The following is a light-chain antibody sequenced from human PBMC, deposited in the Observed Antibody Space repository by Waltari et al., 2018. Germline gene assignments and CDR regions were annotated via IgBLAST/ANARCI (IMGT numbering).Light chain of an antibody. V-gene: IGKV4-1*01. CDR1: QSVLYSSNNNNY. J-gene: IGKJ2*01. Sequence: DIVMTQSPDSLAVSLGERATINCKSSQSVLYSSNNNNYLAWYQQKPGQFPKLLIYWASTRESGVPDRFSDSGSGADFTLTISTLQAEDVAVYYCQQYYSTPYTFGQGTRLEIK. CDR2: WAS. CDR3: QQYYSTPYT.